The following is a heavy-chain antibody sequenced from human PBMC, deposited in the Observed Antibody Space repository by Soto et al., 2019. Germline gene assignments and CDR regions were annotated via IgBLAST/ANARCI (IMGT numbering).Heavy chain of an antibody. CDR3: ALEDRYKHRCASDI. CDR2: IYYSGST. D-gene: IGHD5-18*01. J-gene: IGHJ3*02. Sequence: QVQLQESGPGLVKPSQTLSLTCTVSGGSISSGGYYWRWLRPHPGRGLEWIGYIYYSGSTYYNPSLKRRVTISADTCKNHFALKLNSVTAAYTAVYYCALEDRYKHRCASDIWGKWTTVTVSS. CDR1: GGSISSGGYY. V-gene: IGHV4-31*03.